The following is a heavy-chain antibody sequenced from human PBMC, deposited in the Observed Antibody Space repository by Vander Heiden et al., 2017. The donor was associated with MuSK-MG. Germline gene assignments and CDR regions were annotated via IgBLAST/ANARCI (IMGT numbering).Heavy chain of an antibody. CDR2: ISGSGGRK. D-gene: IGHD4-17*01. Sequence: EVQLLESGGGLVQPGGSLRLSCAASGFTFSSYAMSWVRQAPGKGLEWVSAISGSGGRKYYADAGKGRFTISRDNSKNTLYRQMKSMRAEATAVYYFAKDRGGSVTTEFDYWGHGSMVTVYS. CDR1: GFTFSSYA. CDR3: AKDRGGSVTTEFDY. V-gene: IGHV3-23*01. J-gene: IGHJ4*01.